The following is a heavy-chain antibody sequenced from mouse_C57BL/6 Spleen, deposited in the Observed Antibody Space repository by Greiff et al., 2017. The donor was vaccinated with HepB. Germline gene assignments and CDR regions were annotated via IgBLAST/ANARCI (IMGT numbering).Heavy chain of an antibody. D-gene: IGHD2-4*01. CDR1: GYTFTSYT. V-gene: IGHV1-4*01. CDR2: INPSSGYT. Sequence: VKLMESGAELARPGASVKMSCKASGYTFTSYTMHWVKQRPGQGLEWIGYINPSSGYTKYNQKFKDKATLTADKSSSTAYMQLSSLTSEDSAVYYCAREGYDSLYYFDYWGQGTTLTVSS. J-gene: IGHJ2*01. CDR3: AREGYDSLYYFDY.